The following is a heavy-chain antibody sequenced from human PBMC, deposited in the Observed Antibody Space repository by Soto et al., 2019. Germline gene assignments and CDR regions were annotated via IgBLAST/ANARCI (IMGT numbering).Heavy chain of an antibody. CDR1: GYSFTSYW. D-gene: IGHD4-17*01. V-gene: IGHV5-51*01. CDR3: ARPSRDYTEPDAFVI. Sequence: GESLKISCRGSGYSFTSYWIGWVRQMPGKGLEWMGIIYPGDSDTRYSPSFQGQVTISADKSISTAYLQWSSLKASDTAMYYCARPSRDYTEPDAFVIWGQGTMVTVSS. J-gene: IGHJ3*02. CDR2: IYPGDSDT.